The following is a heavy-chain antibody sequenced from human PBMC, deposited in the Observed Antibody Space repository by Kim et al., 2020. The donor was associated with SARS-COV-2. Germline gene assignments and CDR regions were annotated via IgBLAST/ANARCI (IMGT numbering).Heavy chain of an antibody. Sequence: GGSLRLSCAASGFTFSSYGMHWVRQAPGKGLEWVAVIWYDGSNKYYADSVKGRFTISRDNSKNTLYLQMNSLRAEDTAVYYCARDGAYDSSGYYYGMDVWGQGTTVTVSS. CDR2: IWYDGSNK. CDR1: GFTFSSYG. D-gene: IGHD3-22*01. CDR3: ARDGAYDSSGYYYGMDV. J-gene: IGHJ6*02. V-gene: IGHV3-33*01.